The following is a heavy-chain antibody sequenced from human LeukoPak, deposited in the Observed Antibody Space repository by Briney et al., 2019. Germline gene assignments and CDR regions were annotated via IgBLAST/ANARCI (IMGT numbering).Heavy chain of an antibody. J-gene: IGHJ5*02. CDR2: IYPGDSDT. CDR1: GYTFTSYW. Sequence: GASVKVSCKASGYTFTSYWIGWVRQMPGKGLEWMGIIYPGDSDTRYSPSFQGQVTISADKSISTAYLQWSSLKASDTAMYYCARREANWFDPWGQGTLVTVSS. V-gene: IGHV5-51*01. CDR3: ARREANWFDP.